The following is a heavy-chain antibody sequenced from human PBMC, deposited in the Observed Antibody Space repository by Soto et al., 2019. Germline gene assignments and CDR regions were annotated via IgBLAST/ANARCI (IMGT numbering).Heavy chain of an antibody. J-gene: IGHJ4*02. CDR1: GFTFSSYA. Sequence: VQLVESGGGVVQPGRSLRLSCAASGFTFSSYAMSWVRQAPGKGLEWVSAISGSGGSTYYADSVKGRFTISRDNSKNTLYLQMNSLRAEDTAVYYCASVDTAMVNFDYWGQGTLVTVSS. D-gene: IGHD5-18*01. V-gene: IGHV3-23*04. CDR3: ASVDTAMVNFDY. CDR2: ISGSGGST.